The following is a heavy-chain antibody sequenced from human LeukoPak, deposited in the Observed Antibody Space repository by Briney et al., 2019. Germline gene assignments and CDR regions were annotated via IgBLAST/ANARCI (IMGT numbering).Heavy chain of an antibody. D-gene: IGHD4-17*01. V-gene: IGHV1-69*05. J-gene: IGHJ4*02. CDR1: GGTFSSYA. CDR2: IIPIFGTA. Sequence: SVKVSCKASGGTFSSYAISWVRQAPGQGLEWMGGIIPIFGTANYAQKLQGRVTMTTDTSTSTAYMDLRSLRSDDTAVYFCARLNTVTLDYWGQGNLVTVSS. CDR3: ARLNTVTLDY.